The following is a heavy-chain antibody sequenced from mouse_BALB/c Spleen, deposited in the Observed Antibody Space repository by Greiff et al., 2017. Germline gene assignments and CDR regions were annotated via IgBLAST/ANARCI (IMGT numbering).Heavy chain of an antibody. CDR1: GYTFTSYW. D-gene: IGHD4-1*02. V-gene: IGHV1S81*02. CDR2: INPSNGRT. CDR3: AQINWDGGFAY. J-gene: IGHJ3*01. Sequence: QVQLQQPGAELVKPGASVKLSCKASGYTFTSYWMHWVKQRPGQGLEWIGEINPSNGRTNYNEKFKSKATLTVDKSSSTAYMQLSSLTSEDSAVFYCAQINWDGGFAYWGQGTLVTVSA.